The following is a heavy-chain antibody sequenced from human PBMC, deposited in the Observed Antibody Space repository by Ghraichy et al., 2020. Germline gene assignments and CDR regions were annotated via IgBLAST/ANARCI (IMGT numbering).Heavy chain of an antibody. J-gene: IGHJ3*02. V-gene: IGHV4-59*01. Sequence: SETLSLTCTVSGGSISSYYWSWLRQPPGEGLEWIGYMYNSGRTSHNPSLKSRVTMSVDTSKNQFSLKLSSVTAVDTAVYYCARDFRHYDSSGYYAFDIWGQGTMVTVSS. CDR3: ARDFRHYDSSGYYAFDI. CDR1: GGSISSYY. D-gene: IGHD3-22*01. CDR2: MYNSGRT.